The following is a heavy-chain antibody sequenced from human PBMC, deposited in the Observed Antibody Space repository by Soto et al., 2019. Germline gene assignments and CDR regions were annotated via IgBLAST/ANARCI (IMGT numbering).Heavy chain of an antibody. CDR1: GGSIRNYY. D-gene: IGHD3-3*02. CDR2: IYYTGVT. Sequence: SETLSLTCTVSGGSIRNYYWNWIRQPPGKGLEWIGFIYYTGVTNYSPSLKSRVTISLDTSKNLVSLRLTSATAADTAVYCCARVISFGHWGQGALVTVFS. J-gene: IGHJ4*02. V-gene: IGHV4-59*01. CDR3: ARVISFGH.